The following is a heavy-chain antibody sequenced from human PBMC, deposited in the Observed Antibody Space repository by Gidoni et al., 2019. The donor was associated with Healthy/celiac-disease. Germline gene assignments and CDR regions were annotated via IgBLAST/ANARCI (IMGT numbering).Heavy chain of an antibody. Sequence: QVQLQQWGAGLLKPSETLSLTCAVSGGSFSGYYWSWIRQPPGKGLEWIGEINHSGSTNYNPSLKSRVTISVDTSKIQFSLTLSSVTAADTAVYYCARAGVVVPAAVPFDYWGQGTLVTVSS. V-gene: IGHV4-34*01. J-gene: IGHJ4*02. CDR3: ARAGVVVPAAVPFDY. D-gene: IGHD2-2*01. CDR1: GGSFSGYY. CDR2: INHSGST.